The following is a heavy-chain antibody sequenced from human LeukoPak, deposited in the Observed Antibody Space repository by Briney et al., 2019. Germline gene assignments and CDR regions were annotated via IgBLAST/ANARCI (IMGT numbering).Heavy chain of an antibody. V-gene: IGHV3-53*04. CDR2: IHSGGST. J-gene: IGHJ3*02. CDR1: GFTFSSYA. D-gene: IGHD5-12*01. Sequence: GGSRRLSCAASGFTFSSYAMAWVRQAPGKGLEWVSVIHSGGSTLYADSVKGRFTISRHNSKNTLYLQVNSLRAEDTAVYFCARGGSSGNDYSSFDIWGQGTMVTVSS. CDR3: ARGGSSGNDYSSFDI.